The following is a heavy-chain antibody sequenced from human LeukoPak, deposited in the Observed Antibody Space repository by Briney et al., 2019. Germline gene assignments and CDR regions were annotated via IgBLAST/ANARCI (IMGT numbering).Heavy chain of an antibody. J-gene: IGHJ5*02. CDR1: GFTFSSYA. D-gene: IGHD6-13*01. CDR2: ISYDGSNK. V-gene: IGHV3-30*04. CDR3: ARPNSSSWYGNWFDP. Sequence: GRSLRLSCAASGFTFSSYAMHWDRQAPGKGLEWVAVISYDGSNKYYADSVKGRFTISRDNSKNTLYLQMNSLRAEDTAVYYCARPNSSSWYGNWFDPWGQGTLVTVSS.